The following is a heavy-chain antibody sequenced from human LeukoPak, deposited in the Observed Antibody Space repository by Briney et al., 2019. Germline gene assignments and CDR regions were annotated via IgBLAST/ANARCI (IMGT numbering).Heavy chain of an antibody. CDR2: INTNTGNP. CDR3: ARERIVVVIDAFDI. CDR1: GYTFTSYY. D-gene: IGHD3-22*01. V-gene: IGHV7-4-1*02. Sequence: ASVKVSCKASGYTFTSYYMHWVRQAPGQGLEWMGWINTNTGNPTYAQGFTGRFVFSLDTSVSTAYLQISSLKAEDTAVYYCARERIVVVIDAFDIWGQGTMVTVSS. J-gene: IGHJ3*02.